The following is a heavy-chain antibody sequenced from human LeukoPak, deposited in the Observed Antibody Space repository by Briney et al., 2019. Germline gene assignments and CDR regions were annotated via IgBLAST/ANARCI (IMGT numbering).Heavy chain of an antibody. CDR2: IRYDGSNK. V-gene: IGHV3-30*02. J-gene: IGHJ4*02. Sequence: GGSLRLSCAASGFTFSSYGMHWVRQAPGKGLEWVAFIRYDGSNKYYADSVKGRFTISRDNSKNTLYLQMNSLRAEDTAVYYCAKEGFMIGRYFDYWGQGTLVTVSS. CDR3: AKEGFMIGRYFDY. D-gene: IGHD3-22*01. CDR1: GFTFSSYG.